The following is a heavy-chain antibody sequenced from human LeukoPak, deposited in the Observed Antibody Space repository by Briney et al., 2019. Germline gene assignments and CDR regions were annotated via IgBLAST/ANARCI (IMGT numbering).Heavy chain of an antibody. V-gene: IGHV3-49*03. CDR2: IRSKAYGGTT. J-gene: IGHJ4*02. CDR1: GFTFGDYG. Sequence: GGSLRLSCTTSGFTFGDYGMTWFRQAPGKGLEWVSHIRSKAYGGTTGYAASVRGRFTVSRDDSKSVAYLQMTSLTTEDTAIYYCTRGYDTSAWLFDYWGQGTLVTVSS. CDR3: TRGYDTSAWLFDY. D-gene: IGHD3-22*01.